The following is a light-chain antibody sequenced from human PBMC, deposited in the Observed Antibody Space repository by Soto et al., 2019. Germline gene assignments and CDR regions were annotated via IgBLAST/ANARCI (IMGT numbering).Light chain of an antibody. CDR1: QSINNW. Sequence: GDRVTITCRASQSINNWLAWYQQKPGKAPKLLIYDASSLESGVPSRFSGSGSGTEFTLTISSLQPDDFATYYCQKNIIYGGFGQGTKVKIK. J-gene: IGKJ1*01. V-gene: IGKV1-5*01. CDR2: DAS. CDR3: QKNIIYGG.